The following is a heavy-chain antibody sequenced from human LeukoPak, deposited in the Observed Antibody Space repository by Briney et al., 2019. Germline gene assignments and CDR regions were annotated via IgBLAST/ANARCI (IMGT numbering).Heavy chain of an antibody. CDR1: GGSISSSSYY. D-gene: IGHD6-13*01. V-gene: IGHV4-39*01. Sequence: PSETLSLTCAVYGGSISSSSYYWGWIRQPPGKGLEWIGSIYYSGSTYYNPSLKSRVTISVDTSKNQFSLKLSSVTAADTAVYYCARYSSSWYEGWFDPWGQGTLVTVSS. CDR3: ARYSSSWYEGWFDP. J-gene: IGHJ5*02. CDR2: IYYSGST.